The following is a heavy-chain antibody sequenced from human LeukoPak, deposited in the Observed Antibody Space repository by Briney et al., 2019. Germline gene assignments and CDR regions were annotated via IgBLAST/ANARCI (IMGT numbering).Heavy chain of an antibody. J-gene: IGHJ4*02. CDR3: ARTGRGHIYGYFDY. CDR1: GYTFTSYY. V-gene: IGHV1-46*01. CDR2: INPHTGST. D-gene: IGHD5-18*01. Sequence: ASVKVSCKASGYTFTSYYIHWVRQAPGQGPEWMGVINPHTGSTTYAQKFQGRVTMTRDTSTSTVHMDLSSLKSEDTAVYYCARTGRGHIYGYFDYWGQGTLVTVSS.